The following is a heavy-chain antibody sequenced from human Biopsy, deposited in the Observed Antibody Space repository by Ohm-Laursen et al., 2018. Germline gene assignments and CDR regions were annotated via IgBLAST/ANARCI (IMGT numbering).Heavy chain of an antibody. CDR3: ARGSNDFGGLYFPR. CDR2: ISYTGYT. CDR1: GGSFTGHY. V-gene: IGHV4-59*11. J-gene: IGHJ4*02. Sequence: PGTLSLTCPVSGGSFTGHYWSWIRQPPGKGLEWIGHISYTGYTSYNASLKSRVTISVDTSRNHFSLRLSPLTAADTAVYYCARGSNDFGGLYFPRWGQGTLLTVSS. D-gene: IGHD4-23*01.